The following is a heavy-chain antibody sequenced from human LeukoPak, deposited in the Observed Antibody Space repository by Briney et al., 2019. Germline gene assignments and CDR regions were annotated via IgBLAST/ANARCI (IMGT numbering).Heavy chain of an antibody. D-gene: IGHD3-10*01. J-gene: IGHJ6*02. CDR2: IYPGDSDT. CDR3: ARQDASGYYYYGVDV. CDR1: GYSFTNYW. V-gene: IGHV5-51*01. Sequence: HGESLKISCKGSGYSFTNYWIGWVRQMPGKGLEWMGIIYPGDSDTRYSPSFQGQVTISADKSISTAYLQWSSLKASDTAMYYCARQDASGYYYYGVDVWGQGTTVTVSS.